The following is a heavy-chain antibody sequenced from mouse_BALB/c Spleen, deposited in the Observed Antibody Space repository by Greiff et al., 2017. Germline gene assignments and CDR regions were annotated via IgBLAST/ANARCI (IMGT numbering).Heavy chain of an antibody. CDR3: ANYYDYDEAWFAY. CDR1: GDSITSGY. D-gene: IGHD2-4*01. CDR2: ISYSGST. Sequence: EVKLMESGPSLVKPSQTLSLTCSVTGDSITSGYWNWIRKFPGNKLEYMGYISYSGSTYYNPSLKSRISITRDTSKNQYYLQLNSVTTEDTATYYCANYYDYDEAWFAYWGQGTLVTVSA. V-gene: IGHV3-8*02. J-gene: IGHJ3*01.